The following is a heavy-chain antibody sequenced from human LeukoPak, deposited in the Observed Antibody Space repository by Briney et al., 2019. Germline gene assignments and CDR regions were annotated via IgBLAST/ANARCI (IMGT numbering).Heavy chain of an antibody. D-gene: IGHD3-22*01. CDR3: ASDDSSGYRFDY. Sequence: ASVKVSCNASGGTFSSYAISWVRQAPGQGLEWMGGIIPMFGTANYPQKFQGRVTITADESTSTAYMELSSLRSEDTAVYYCASDDSSGYRFDYWGQGTLVTVSS. CDR2: IIPMFGTA. CDR1: GGTFSSYA. V-gene: IGHV1-69*13. J-gene: IGHJ4*02.